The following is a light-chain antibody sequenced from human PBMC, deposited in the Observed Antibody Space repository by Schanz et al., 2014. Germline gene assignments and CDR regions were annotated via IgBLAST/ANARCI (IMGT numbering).Light chain of an antibody. CDR2: EGT. CDR3: CSYAGSRRV. Sequence: QSALTQPASVSGSPGQSITISCTGNSGDVGSFDLVSWYQQYPGTAPKLMIYEGTKRPSGVSNRFSGSKSGNTASLTISGLQAQDEADYYCCSYAGSRRVFGGGTKLTVL. CDR1: SGDVGSFDL. V-gene: IGLV2-23*01. J-gene: IGLJ3*02.